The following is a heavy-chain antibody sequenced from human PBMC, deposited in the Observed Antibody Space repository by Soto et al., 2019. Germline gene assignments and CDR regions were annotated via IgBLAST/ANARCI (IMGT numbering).Heavy chain of an antibody. CDR1: GFTFSSYG. CDR2: ISYDGSNK. J-gene: IGHJ4*02. CDR3: AKELGADRGY. Sequence: QVQLVESGGGVVQPGRSLRLSCAASGFTFSSYGMHWVRQAPGKGLEWVAVISYDGSNKYYADSVKGRFTISRDNSKNTLYLQMNSLRAEDTAVYYCAKELGADRGYWGQGTLVTVSS. D-gene: IGHD1-26*01. V-gene: IGHV3-30*18.